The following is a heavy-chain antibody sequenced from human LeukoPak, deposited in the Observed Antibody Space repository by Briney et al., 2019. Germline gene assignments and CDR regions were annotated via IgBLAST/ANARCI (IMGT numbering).Heavy chain of an antibody. CDR3: AKRRGGPHSQ. D-gene: IGHD2-15*01. CDR2: IFYSGST. CDR1: GGSISTNNYY. J-gene: IGHJ4*02. V-gene: IGHV4-39*07. Sequence: SETLSLTCTVSGGSISTNNYYWGWIRQPPGKGLEWIGNIFYSGSTYYSPSLKSRVTISLDTSRNQFSLKLNSVTAADTAVYYCAKRRGGPHSQWGQGTLVTVSS.